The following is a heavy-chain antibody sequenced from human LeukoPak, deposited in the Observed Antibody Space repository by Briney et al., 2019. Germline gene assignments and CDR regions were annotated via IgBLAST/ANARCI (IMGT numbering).Heavy chain of an antibody. D-gene: IGHD2/OR15-2a*01. Sequence: SETLSLTCAVYGESFSGYYCSWIRQSPGKGRGWIGEINHSGSTNCTPSLKSRVTISVDTSKNQFSLKLSSVTAADTAVYYCARGRGYNSFDYWGQGTLVTVSS. CDR1: GESFSGYY. J-gene: IGHJ4*02. V-gene: IGHV4-34*01. CDR3: ARGRGYNSFDY. CDR2: INHSGST.